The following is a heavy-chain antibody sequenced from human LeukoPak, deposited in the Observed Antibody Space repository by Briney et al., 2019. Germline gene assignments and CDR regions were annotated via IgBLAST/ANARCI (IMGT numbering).Heavy chain of an antibody. CDR3: ARGDSSGWGLDY. CDR1: GFTFSTYA. J-gene: IGHJ4*02. D-gene: IGHD6-19*01. V-gene: IGHV3-21*04. CDR2: IIGSGRDT. Sequence: GGSLRLSCTASGFTFSTYAMNWVRQAPGKRLEWVSSIIGSGRDTYYADSVKGRFTISRDNAKNSLYLQMNSLKTEDTAVYYCARGDSSGWGLDYWGLGTLVTVSS.